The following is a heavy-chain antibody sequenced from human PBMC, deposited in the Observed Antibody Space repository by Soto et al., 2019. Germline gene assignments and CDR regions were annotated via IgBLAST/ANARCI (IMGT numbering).Heavy chain of an antibody. V-gene: IGHV3-48*03. CDR2: ISPGGNEK. D-gene: IGHD3-10*01. Sequence: DVLLVESGGGLVPPGGSLRLSCAASGFSISPYELNWVRQAPGKGLEWISYISPGGNEKYYADSVKGRFTISRDNAKNSLYLQLNGLRAEDTAVYYCARDLNSRDLITARVSSDYAMDVWGQGTTVTVSS. J-gene: IGHJ6*02. CDR1: GFSISPYE. CDR3: ARDLNSRDLITARVSSDYAMDV.